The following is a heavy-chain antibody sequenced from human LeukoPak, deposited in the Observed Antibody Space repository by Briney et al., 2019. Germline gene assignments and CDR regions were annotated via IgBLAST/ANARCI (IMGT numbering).Heavy chain of an antibody. CDR1: GGSISSGSYY. CDR3: ARDRIYCTNGVCYPRFDY. V-gene: IGHV4-61*02. J-gene: IGHJ4*02. D-gene: IGHD2-8*01. CDR2: IYTSGST. Sequence: PSETPSLTCTVSGGSISSGSYYWSWIRQPAGTGLEWIGRIYTSGSTNYNPSLKSRVTISVDTSKNQFSLKLSSVTAADTAVYYCARDRIYCTNGVCYPRFDYWGQGTLVTVSS.